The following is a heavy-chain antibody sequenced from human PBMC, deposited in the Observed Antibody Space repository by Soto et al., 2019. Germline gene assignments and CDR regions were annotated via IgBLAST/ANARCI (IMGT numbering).Heavy chain of an antibody. V-gene: IGHV3-30*18. CDR3: AKAPNFDWLSHFDY. J-gene: IGHJ4*02. Sequence: WGSLRLSCAASGLTFSNYGVHWVRQAPGKGLEWVAVISYDGSNKYYADSVKGRFTISRDNSKNTLYLQMNRLRAEDTAVYYCAKAPNFDWLSHFDYWGQGTLVTVSS. CDR2: ISYDGSNK. D-gene: IGHD3-9*01. CDR1: GLTFSNYG.